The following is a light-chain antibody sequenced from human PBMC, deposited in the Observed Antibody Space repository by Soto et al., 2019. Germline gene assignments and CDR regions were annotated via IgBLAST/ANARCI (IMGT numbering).Light chain of an antibody. CDR2: KAS. CDR1: QSISSW. Sequence: DIQMTQSPSTLSASVGDRVTITCRASQSISSWLAWYQQKPGKAPLLLIYKASTLQSGVPSRFSGSGSGTEFTLTISSLQPDDFATYYCQQYNSQVAFGRGTKVDIK. CDR3: QQYNSQVA. V-gene: IGKV1-5*03. J-gene: IGKJ1*01.